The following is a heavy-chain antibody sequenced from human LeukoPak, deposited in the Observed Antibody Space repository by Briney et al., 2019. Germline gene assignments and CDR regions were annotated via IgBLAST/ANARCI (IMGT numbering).Heavy chain of an antibody. J-gene: IGHJ4*02. D-gene: IGHD6-13*01. Sequence: PSETLSLTCAVYGGSFSGYYWSWIRQPPGKGLEWIGEINHSGSTNYNPSLKSRVTISVDTSKNQFSLKLSSVTAADTAVYYCARRLRGWQQPVRWGFDYWGQGTLVTVSS. V-gene: IGHV4-34*01. CDR1: GGSFSGYY. CDR3: ARRLRGWQQPVRWGFDY. CDR2: INHSGST.